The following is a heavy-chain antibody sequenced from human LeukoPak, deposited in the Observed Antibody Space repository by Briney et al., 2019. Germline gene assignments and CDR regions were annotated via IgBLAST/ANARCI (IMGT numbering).Heavy chain of an antibody. CDR1: GYSISNGYH. CDR3: ARINWNPDY. V-gene: IGHV4-38-2*01. Sequence: SETLSLTCGVSGYSISNGYHWGWIRQPPGKGLEWIGSIHHSGSIYHNPSLKSRVTISVDTSKNQFSLKLTSVTASDTAVYYCARINWNPDYWGQGSLATVSS. CDR2: IHHSGSI. J-gene: IGHJ4*02. D-gene: IGHD1-1*01.